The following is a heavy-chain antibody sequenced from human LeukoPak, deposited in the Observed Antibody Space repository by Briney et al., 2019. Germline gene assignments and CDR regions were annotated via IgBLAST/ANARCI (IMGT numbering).Heavy chain of an antibody. CDR3: ARNPMVRGDLDY. CDR1: GFTFSSYE. D-gene: IGHD3-10*01. Sequence: GGSLRLSCAASGFTFSSYEMNWVRQAPGKGLEWVSYISSSGSTIYYADSVKGRFTISRDNAKNSLYLQMNSLRAEDTAVYYCARNPMVRGDLDYWGQGTLVTVSS. V-gene: IGHV3-48*03. J-gene: IGHJ4*02. CDR2: ISSSGSTI.